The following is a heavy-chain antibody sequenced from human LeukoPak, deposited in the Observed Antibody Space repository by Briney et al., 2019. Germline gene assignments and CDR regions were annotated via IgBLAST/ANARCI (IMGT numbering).Heavy chain of an antibody. CDR3: ARVRVRGVMVYYYGMDV. CDR1: GFTFSSYG. J-gene: IGHJ6*04. CDR2: IWYDGSNK. D-gene: IGHD3-10*01. Sequence: GGSLRLSCAASGFTFSSYGMHWVRQAPGKGLEWVANIWYDGSNKYYADSVKGRFTISRDNSKNTLYLQMNSLRAEDTAVYYCARVRVRGVMVYYYGMDVWGKGTTVTVSS. V-gene: IGHV3-33*01.